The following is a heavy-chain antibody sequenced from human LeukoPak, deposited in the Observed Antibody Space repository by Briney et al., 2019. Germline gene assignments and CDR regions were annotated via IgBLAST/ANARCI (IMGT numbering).Heavy chain of an antibody. V-gene: IGHV3-30*04. CDR3: SRRRDGYPSYGMDV. D-gene: IGHD5-24*01. J-gene: IGHJ6*02. CDR1: XXXFSSXT. CDR2: ISYDGSNK. Sequence: SLRLSXXXXXXXFSSXTMHWVRQAPGKGLEWVAVISYDGSNKYYADSVKGRFTISRDNFKNTLYLQMNSLRAEDTAVYYCSRRRDGYPSYGMDVWGQGTTVTVSS.